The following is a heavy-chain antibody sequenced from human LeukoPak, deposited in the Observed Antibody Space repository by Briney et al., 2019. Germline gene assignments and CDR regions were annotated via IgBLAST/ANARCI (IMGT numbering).Heavy chain of an antibody. CDR3: SASQAHGGFDR. V-gene: IGHV3-15*01. J-gene: IGHJ3*02. Sequence: GGSLRLSCAASGFISNNAWMTWVRQAPGKGLEWVGLMKSRAAGGASEYAAAVKGRRTSSRDDSRYTLSLQMTSLQTDDTAVYFCSASQAHGGFDRCSEGTIATLPA. D-gene: IGHD3-10*01. CDR1: GFISNNAW. CDR2: MKSRAAGGAS.